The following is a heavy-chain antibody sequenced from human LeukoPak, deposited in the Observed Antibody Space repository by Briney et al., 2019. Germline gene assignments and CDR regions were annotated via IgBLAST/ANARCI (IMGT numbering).Heavy chain of an antibody. J-gene: IGHJ4*02. D-gene: IGHD3-3*01. V-gene: IGHV3-23*01. CDR1: GFTFSNYA. Sequence: GGSLRLSCAVSGFTFSNYAMRWVRRAPRKGLEWVSDIHYGCVATYYIDSVKGRFTIPRDNSKNTLYLEMNSLRAEDTAVYYCAKNINNGGHYYFDYWGQGTLVTVSS. CDR3: AKNINNGGHYYFDY. CDR2: IHYGCVAT.